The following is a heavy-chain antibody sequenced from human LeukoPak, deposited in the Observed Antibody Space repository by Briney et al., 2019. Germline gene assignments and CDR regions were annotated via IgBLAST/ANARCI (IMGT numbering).Heavy chain of an antibody. CDR3: ARYIMGAIKFDT. V-gene: IGHV4-38-2*01. CDR1: GYSISDGYY. CDR2: IYQTGTT. J-gene: IGHJ5*02. D-gene: IGHD5-12*01. Sequence: SETLSLTCAVSGYSISDGYYWGWIRQPPGKGLEWIAIIYQTGTTYYNPSLKSRVTISLDMSKNQFSLKLTSVTAEDTAVYYCARYIMGAIKFDTWGRGTLVIVSS.